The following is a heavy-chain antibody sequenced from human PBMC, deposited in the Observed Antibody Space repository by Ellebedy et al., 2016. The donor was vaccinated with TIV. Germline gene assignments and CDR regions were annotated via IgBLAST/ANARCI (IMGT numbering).Heavy chain of an antibody. V-gene: IGHV3-23*01. CDR1: GFTFSSYA. J-gene: IGHJ3*02. CDR3: AKDRGSSGPNAFDI. D-gene: IGHD3-22*01. CDR2: ISGSGGST. Sequence: GESLKISXAASGFTFSSYAMHWVRQAPGKGLEWVSAISGSGGSTYYADSVKGRFTISRDNSKNTLYLQMNSLRAEDTAVYYCAKDRGSSGPNAFDIWGQGTMVTVSS.